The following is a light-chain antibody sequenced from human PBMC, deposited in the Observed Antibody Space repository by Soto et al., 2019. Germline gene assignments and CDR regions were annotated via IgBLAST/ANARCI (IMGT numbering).Light chain of an antibody. V-gene: IGLV7-46*01. J-gene: IGLJ1*01. CDR3: LLSYNGPYV. CDR1: TGAVTNGHY. CDR2: DTT. Sequence: QAVVTQEPSLTVSPGGTVTLTCGSSTGAVTNGHYPYWFQQKPGQAPRTLIYDTTNRHSWTPARFSGSLLGGKAALTLSGAQPEDAAAYYCLLSYNGPYVFGTGTQVTVL.